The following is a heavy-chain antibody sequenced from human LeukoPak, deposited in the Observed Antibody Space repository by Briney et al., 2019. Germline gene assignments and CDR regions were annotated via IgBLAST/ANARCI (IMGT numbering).Heavy chain of an antibody. CDR2: INPNSGDT. J-gene: IGHJ4*02. Sequence: ASVKVSCKASGYTFTGYYMHWVRQAPGQGLEWMGWINPNSGDTHYAQKFQGRVTMTRDTSINTAYMELSRLRSDDTAVYYCARDQAFVYCSGGTCYDDYWGQGTLVSVSS. V-gene: IGHV1-2*02. D-gene: IGHD2-15*01. CDR1: GYTFTGYY. CDR3: ARDQAFVYCSGGTCYDDY.